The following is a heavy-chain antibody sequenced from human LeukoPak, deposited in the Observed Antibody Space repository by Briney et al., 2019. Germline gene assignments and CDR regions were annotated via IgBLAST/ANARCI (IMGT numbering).Heavy chain of an antibody. J-gene: IGHJ3*02. CDR3: ANYGDYEAFDI. Sequence: GGSLRLSCAASGFTFSSYDMDWVRQATGKGLEWVSAIGTAGDTYYPGSVKGRFTISRENAKNSLYLQMNSLRAGDTAVYYCANYGDYEAFDIWGQGTMVTVSS. CDR1: GFTFSSYD. V-gene: IGHV3-13*01. D-gene: IGHD4-17*01. CDR2: IGTAGDT.